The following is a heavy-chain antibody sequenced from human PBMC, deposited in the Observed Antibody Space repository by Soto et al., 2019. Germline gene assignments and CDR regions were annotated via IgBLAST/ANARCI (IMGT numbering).Heavy chain of an antibody. D-gene: IGHD3-22*01. CDR1: GFTFSSYS. V-gene: IGHV3-21*01. CDR2: ISSSSSYI. Sequence: PGGSLRLSCAASGFTFSSYSMNWVRQAPGKGLEWVSSISSSSSYIYYADSVKGRFTISRDNAKNSLYLQMNSLRAEDTAVYYCARDLERDSSGYYYRSAFDYWGQGTLVTVSS. J-gene: IGHJ4*02. CDR3: ARDLERDSSGYYYRSAFDY.